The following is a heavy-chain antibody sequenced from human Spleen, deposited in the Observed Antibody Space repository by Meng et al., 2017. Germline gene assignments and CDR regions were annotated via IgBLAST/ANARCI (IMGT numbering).Heavy chain of an antibody. CDR1: GGSISSSHW. CDR3: ARVDADIVVVPAAKGGNWFDP. V-gene: IGHV4-4*02. Sequence: SETLSLTCAVSGGSISSSHWWIWVRQPPGKGLEWIGEIYHSGTTNYNPSLKSRVTISLDKSNNQFSLKLSSVTAADTAVYYCARVDADIVVVPAAKGGNWFDPWGQGTLVTVSS. D-gene: IGHD2-2*01. J-gene: IGHJ5*02. CDR2: IYHSGTT.